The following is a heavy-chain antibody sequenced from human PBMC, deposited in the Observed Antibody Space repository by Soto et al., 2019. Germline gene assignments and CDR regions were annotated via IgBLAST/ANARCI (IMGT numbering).Heavy chain of an antibody. CDR3: ARLQNVVRHFDWQMRTFFFDY. J-gene: IGHJ4*02. V-gene: IGHV4-39*01. CDR1: GRSISSSVYY. Sequence: ADTLSLTCAVSGRSISSSVYYWGWIRKPPGKGLEWIGSIYYSGSTHYNPSLKSRATISIDTSRNLFSLNLSSGTAADTAVYYCARLQNVVRHFDWQMRTFFFDYWGQGTLVTVSS. D-gene: IGHD3-9*01. CDR2: IYYSGST.